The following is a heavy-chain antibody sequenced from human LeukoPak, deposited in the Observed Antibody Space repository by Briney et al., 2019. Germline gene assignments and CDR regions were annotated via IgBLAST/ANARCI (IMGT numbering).Heavy chain of an antibody. J-gene: IGHJ5*01. D-gene: IGHD6-13*01. CDR2: TYYSGST. CDR3: ARTYSSRDWFDS. Sequence: PSETLSLTCTVSGGSISSYYWSWIRQPPGKGLEWIGYTYYSGSTNYNPSLKSRVTISVDTSKNQFSLELSAVTAADTAVYYCARTYSSRDWFDSWGQGTLVTVSS. CDR1: GGSISSYY. V-gene: IGHV4-59*01.